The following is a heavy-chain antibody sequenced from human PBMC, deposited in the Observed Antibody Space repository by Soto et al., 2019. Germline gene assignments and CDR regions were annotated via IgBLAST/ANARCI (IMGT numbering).Heavy chain of an antibody. V-gene: IGHV1-69*02. CDR1: GGTFSSYT. Sequence: GASVKVSCKASGGTFSSYTISWVRQAPGQGLEWMGRIIPILGIANYAQKFQGRVTITADKSTSTAYMELSSLRSEDTAVYYCARSPVTIFGVVIIWFDPWGQGTLVTVSS. CDR2: IIPILGIA. CDR3: ARSPVTIFGVVIIWFDP. D-gene: IGHD3-3*01. J-gene: IGHJ5*02.